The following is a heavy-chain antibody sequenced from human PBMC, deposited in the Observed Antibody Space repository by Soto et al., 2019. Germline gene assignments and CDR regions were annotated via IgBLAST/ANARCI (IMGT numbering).Heavy chain of an antibody. CDR2: ISSSGGTK. D-gene: IGHD6-13*01. CDR1: GFSFSEYD. Sequence: CLRLPCAASGFSFSEYDMAWIRQAPGKGLEWVSYISSSGGTKYHADSVKGRFTISRDNAKNSLYLQMNSLRAEDTAVYYCARRYSSSWTYKWFDPWGQGTLVTVSS. J-gene: IGHJ5*02. CDR3: ARRYSSSWTYKWFDP. V-gene: IGHV3-11*01.